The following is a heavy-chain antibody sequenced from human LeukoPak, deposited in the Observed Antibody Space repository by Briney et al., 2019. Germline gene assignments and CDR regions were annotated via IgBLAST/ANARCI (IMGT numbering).Heavy chain of an antibody. V-gene: IGHV3-30-3*01. CDR1: GFIFSSYA. J-gene: IGHJ6*02. CDR2: ISYDGSNK. Sequence: GGSLRLSCAASGFIFSSYAMSWVRQAPGKGLEWVAVISYDGSNKYYADSVKGRFTISRDNSKNTLYLQMNSLRAEDTAVYYCAREGSSPISNYYYYYGMDVWGQGTTVTVSS. CDR3: AREGSSPISNYYYYYGMDV. D-gene: IGHD1-26*01.